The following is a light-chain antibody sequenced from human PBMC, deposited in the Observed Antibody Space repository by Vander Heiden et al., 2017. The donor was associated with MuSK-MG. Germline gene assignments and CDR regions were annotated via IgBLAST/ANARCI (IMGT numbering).Light chain of an antibody. V-gene: IGLV2-14*01. CDR3: SSFTSSSTVV. CDR1: SNDVGGYNY. Sequence: QSALTQPASVSGSPGQSITISCTGTSNDVGGYNYVSWYQQHPGKAPTVMIYAVSSRPSGVSNRFSGAKSGDSASLTISGLQAEDEADYYCSSFTSSSTVVFGGGTKLTVL. CDR2: AVS. J-gene: IGLJ2*01.